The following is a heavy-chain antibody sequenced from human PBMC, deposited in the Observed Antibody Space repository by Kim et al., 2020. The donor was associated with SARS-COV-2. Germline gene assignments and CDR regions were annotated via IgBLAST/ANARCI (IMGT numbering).Heavy chain of an antibody. CDR3: TRVPMTTVSYNWFDP. V-gene: IGHV3-49*02. J-gene: IGHJ5*02. Sequence: ASVKGRFTITRDDSKSIAYLQMNSLKTEDTAVYYCTRVPMTTVSYNWFDPWGQGTLVTVSS. D-gene: IGHD4-17*01.